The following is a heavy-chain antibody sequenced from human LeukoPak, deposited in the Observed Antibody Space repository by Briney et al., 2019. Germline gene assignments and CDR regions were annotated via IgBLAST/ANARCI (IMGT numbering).Heavy chain of an antibody. CDR2: INPNSGGT. CDR1: GYTFTGYY. CDR3: ARVKKTYYYDSSRIPGAFDI. V-gene: IGHV1-2*02. D-gene: IGHD3-22*01. Sequence: ASVKVSCKASGYTFTGYYMHWVRQAPGQGLEWMGWINPNSGGTNYAQKFQGRVTVTRDTSISTAYMELSRLRSDDTAVYYCARVKKTYYYDSSRIPGAFDIWGQGTMVTVSS. J-gene: IGHJ3*02.